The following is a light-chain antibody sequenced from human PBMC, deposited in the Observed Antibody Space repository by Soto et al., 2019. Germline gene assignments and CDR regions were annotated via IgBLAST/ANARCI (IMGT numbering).Light chain of an antibody. J-gene: IGKJ2*01. CDR1: QSVSSN. CDR3: HQIFSAPFT. V-gene: IGKV3-15*01. CDR2: GAS. Sequence: EIVMTQSPATLSVSPGERATLSCRASQSVSSNLAWYQQKPGQAPRLLIYGASTRATGTPARFSGSGSGTEFTLTISSLQSEDFATYYCHQIFSAPFTFGQGTGLE.